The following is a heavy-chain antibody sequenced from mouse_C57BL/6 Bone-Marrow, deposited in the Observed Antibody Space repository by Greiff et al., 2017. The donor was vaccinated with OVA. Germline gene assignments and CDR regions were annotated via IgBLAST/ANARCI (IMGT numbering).Heavy chain of an antibody. J-gene: IGHJ4*01. D-gene: IGHD2-4*01. Sequence: VQLQQSGPELVKPGASVKISCKASGYSFTGYYMNWVKQSPEKSLEWIGEINPSTGGTTYNQKFKAKATLTVDKSSSTAYMQLKSLTSEDSAVYYCAEMGLRRRDAMDYWGQGTSVTVSS. CDR3: AEMGLRRRDAMDY. V-gene: IGHV1-42*01. CDR1: GYSFTGYY. CDR2: INPSTGGT.